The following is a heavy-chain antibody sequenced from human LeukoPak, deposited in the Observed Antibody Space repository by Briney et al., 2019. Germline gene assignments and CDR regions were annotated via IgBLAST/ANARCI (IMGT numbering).Heavy chain of an antibody. Sequence: GGSLRLSCAASGFTFSSYSMNWVRQAPGKGLEWVSSISSSSSYIYYADSVKGRFTISRDNAKNSLYLQMNSLRAEDTAVYYCARDRGIVGVTPDYWGQGTLVTVSS. CDR2: ISSSSSYI. V-gene: IGHV3-21*01. CDR3: ARDRGIVGVTPDY. CDR1: GFTFSSYS. D-gene: IGHD1-26*01. J-gene: IGHJ4*02.